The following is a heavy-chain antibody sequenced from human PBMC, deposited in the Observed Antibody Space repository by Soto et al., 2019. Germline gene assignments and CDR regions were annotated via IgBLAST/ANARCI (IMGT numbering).Heavy chain of an antibody. V-gene: IGHV1-18*01. CDR3: ARGDYVWGSYRYNWFDP. CDR2: ISPNNGTT. J-gene: IGHJ5*02. D-gene: IGHD3-16*02. CDR1: GYTFTRSC. Sequence: GASVKVSCKASGYTFTRSCISWVRQAPGQGLEWMGGISPNNGTTNYAQKFQGRVTITTDASTSTAYMELSSLRAEDTAVYYCARGDYVWGSYRYNWFDPWGQGTLVTVSS.